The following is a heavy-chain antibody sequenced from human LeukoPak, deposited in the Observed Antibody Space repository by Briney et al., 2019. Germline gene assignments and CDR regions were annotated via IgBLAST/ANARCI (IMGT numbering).Heavy chain of an antibody. CDR3: AKEYLIWFGDFDAFDI. D-gene: IGHD3-10*01. CDR2: ISYDVSNK. CDR1: GFTFSTYG. Sequence: GGSVRLSCAASGFTFSTYGMHWVRQAPGKGLEWVAVISYDVSNKYYADSVKGRFTISRDNSKNTLYLQMNGLRAEDTAVYYCAKEYLIWFGDFDAFDIWGQGGMVGVSS. V-gene: IGHV3-30*18. J-gene: IGHJ3*02.